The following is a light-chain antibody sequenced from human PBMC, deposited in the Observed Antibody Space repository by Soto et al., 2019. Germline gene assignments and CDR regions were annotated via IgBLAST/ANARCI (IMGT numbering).Light chain of an antibody. CDR1: QNIPTY. J-gene: IGKJ4*01. Sequence: DIQMTHSPPSRSASVGARVTITCRASQNIPTYLNWYQQKPGKAPKLLIYAASTLQSGVPSRFSGSGSETDFTLTISSLQPEDFATYYCQQSYDTPLTFGGGAKVEIK. V-gene: IGKV1-39*01. CDR3: QQSYDTPLT. CDR2: AAS.